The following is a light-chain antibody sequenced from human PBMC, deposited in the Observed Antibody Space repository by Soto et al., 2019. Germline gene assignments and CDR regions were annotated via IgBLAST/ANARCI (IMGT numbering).Light chain of an antibody. Sequence: QSVLTQPASLSGAPGQSITISCTVNSCVVGSYNLVSWYQQHPGKAPKLMIYEVSKRPSGVSNRFSGSKSGNTASLTISGLQAEDEADYYCCSYAGSSTFHVFGTGTKVTVL. V-gene: IGLV2-23*02. CDR1: SCVVGSYNL. CDR3: CSYAGSSTFHV. CDR2: EVS. J-gene: IGLJ1*01.